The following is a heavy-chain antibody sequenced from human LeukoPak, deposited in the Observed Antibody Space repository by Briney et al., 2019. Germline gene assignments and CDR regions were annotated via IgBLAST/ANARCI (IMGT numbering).Heavy chain of an antibody. CDR3: ARGKVVAGTPGQNSWDS. Sequence: SETLSLTCTVSGGSISTYYWNWIRQPVGKGLEWIGRIYTTGITNYNPSLKSRVSVSVDTSKNQFSLKLSSVTAADTAVYYCARGKVVAGTPGQNSWDSWGQGTLVTVSS. D-gene: IGHD6-19*01. CDR2: IYTTGIT. V-gene: IGHV4-4*07. CDR1: GGSISTYY. J-gene: IGHJ4*02.